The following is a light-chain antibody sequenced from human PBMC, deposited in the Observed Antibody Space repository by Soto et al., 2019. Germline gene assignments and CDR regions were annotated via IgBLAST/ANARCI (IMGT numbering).Light chain of an antibody. CDR2: GAS. CDR1: QSVTSTY. Sequence: EIVLTQSPGTLSLSPGERATLSCRASQSVTSTYLAWYQQKPGQAPRLLISGASSRATGIPDRFSGSGSGTDFTLTISRLEPEDFAVYYCQQYGSSPYTFGQGTKLEIK. J-gene: IGKJ2*01. CDR3: QQYGSSPYT. V-gene: IGKV3-20*01.